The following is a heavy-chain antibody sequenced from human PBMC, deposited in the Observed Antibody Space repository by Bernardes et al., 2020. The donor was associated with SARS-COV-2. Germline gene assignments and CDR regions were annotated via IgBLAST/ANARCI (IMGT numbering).Heavy chain of an antibody. J-gene: IGHJ6*02. D-gene: IGHD3-10*01. Sequence: LSLTCTVSGGSVTDYFCTWFRQPAGKGLEWIGRIYISGSTNYNPSLKSRVSMSVDMSKNQFSLKINSVTAADTAVYYCARDRGLFGMDVWGQGTTVTVSS. CDR1: GGSVTDYF. CDR3: ARDRGLFGMDV. CDR2: IYISGST. V-gene: IGHV4-4*07.